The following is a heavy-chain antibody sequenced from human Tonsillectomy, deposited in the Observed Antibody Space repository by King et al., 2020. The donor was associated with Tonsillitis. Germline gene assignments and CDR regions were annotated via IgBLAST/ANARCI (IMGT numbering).Heavy chain of an antibody. CDR2: VYPGGSDA. CDR3: ARERVVGTAGGFDL. Sequence: QLVQSGAEVKKPGESLKISCKGSGYSFSSYWIVWVRQMPGKGLKWVGLVYPGGSDARYSPSSQGQVTLSADKATKTAYLQGSSRKASDTALYYCARERVVGTAGGFDLWGQGKMVTVSS. V-gene: IGHV5-51*01. J-gene: IGHJ3*01. CDR1: GYSFSSYW. D-gene: IGHD6-19*01.